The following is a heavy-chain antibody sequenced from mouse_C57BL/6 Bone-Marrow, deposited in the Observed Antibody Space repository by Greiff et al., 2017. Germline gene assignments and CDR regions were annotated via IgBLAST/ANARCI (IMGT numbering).Heavy chain of an antibody. Sequence: DVKLVESGGGLVQPGGSLKLSCAASGFTFSDYYMYWVRQTPEKRLEWVAYISNGGGSTYYPDTVKGRFTLSRDNAKNTLYLQMSRLKSEDTAMYYCARHGPLYGSSPWFAYWGQGTLVTVSA. V-gene: IGHV5-12*01. D-gene: IGHD1-1*01. CDR3: ARHGPLYGSSPWFAY. CDR2: ISNGGGST. J-gene: IGHJ3*01. CDR1: GFTFSDYY.